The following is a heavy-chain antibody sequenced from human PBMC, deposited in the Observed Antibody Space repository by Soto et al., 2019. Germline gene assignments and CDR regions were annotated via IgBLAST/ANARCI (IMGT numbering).Heavy chain of an antibody. J-gene: IGHJ6*02. V-gene: IGHV4-30-4*01. CDR2: IYYSGST. D-gene: IGHD2-2*01. CDR1: GGSISSGDYY. Sequence: SETLSLTCTVSGGSISSGDYYWSWIRQPPGKGLEWIGYIYYSGSTYYNPSLKSRVTISVDTSKNQFSLKLSSVTVADTAVYYCARESIVVVPAALRHPYYYYGMDVWGQGTTVTVSS. CDR3: ARESIVVVPAALRHPYYYYGMDV.